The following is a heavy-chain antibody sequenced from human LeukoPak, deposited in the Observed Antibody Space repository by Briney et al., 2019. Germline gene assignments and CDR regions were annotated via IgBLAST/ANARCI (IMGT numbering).Heavy chain of an antibody. J-gene: IGHJ4*02. CDR3: TTLKATWGY. Sequence: GGSLRLSCAASGFTLNDAWMSWVRQAPGKGLEWVGRIKSNTDGGTTDYAAPVKGRFTISRDDSKNTLHLQMNSLKTEDTAVYYCTTLKATWGYWGQGTLVTVSS. CDR1: GFTLNDAW. D-gene: IGHD7-27*01. CDR2: IKSNTDGGTT. V-gene: IGHV3-15*01.